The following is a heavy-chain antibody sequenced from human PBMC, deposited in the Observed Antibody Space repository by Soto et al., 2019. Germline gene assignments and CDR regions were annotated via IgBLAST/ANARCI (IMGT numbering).Heavy chain of an antibody. J-gene: IGHJ4*02. Sequence: SEKVSCKVSGYTLTELSMHWVRQAPVKGLEWMGGFDPEYGETIYAQKFQGRVTMTEDTSTDTAYMELSRLRSEDTAVYYCATDNFAYYYDSSGYYLDYWGQGTLVTVYS. CDR1: GYTLTELS. V-gene: IGHV1-24*01. CDR2: FDPEYGET. CDR3: ATDNFAYYYDSSGYYLDY. D-gene: IGHD3-22*01.